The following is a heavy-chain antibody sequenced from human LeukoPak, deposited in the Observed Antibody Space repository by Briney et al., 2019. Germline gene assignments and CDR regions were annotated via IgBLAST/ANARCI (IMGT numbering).Heavy chain of an antibody. CDR1: GGSFSGYY. J-gene: IGHJ5*02. V-gene: IGHV4-34*01. Sequence: SETLSLTCAVYGGSFSGYYWSWIRQPPGKGLEWIGEINHSGSTNYNPSLKSRVTISVDTSKNQFSLKLSSVTAADTAVYYCARGRIRGYCSGGSCRTTTNWFDPWGQGTLVTVSS. D-gene: IGHD2-15*01. CDR2: INHSGST. CDR3: ARGRIRGYCSGGSCRTTTNWFDP.